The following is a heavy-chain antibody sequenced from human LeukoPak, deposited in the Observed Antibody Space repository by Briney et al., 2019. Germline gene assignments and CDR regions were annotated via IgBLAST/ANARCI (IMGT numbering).Heavy chain of an antibody. J-gene: IGHJ6*02. D-gene: IGHD6-19*01. CDR3: ARDGSIAVAGTYYGMDV. Sequence: GALRLYCAASGFTFSDYYMSWIRQAPGKGLEWVSYISSSGSTIYYADSVKGRFTISRDNAKNSLYLQMNSLRAEDTAVYYCARDGSIAVAGTYYGMDVWGQGTTVTVSS. CDR2: ISSSGSTI. CDR1: GFTFSDYY. V-gene: IGHV3-11*01.